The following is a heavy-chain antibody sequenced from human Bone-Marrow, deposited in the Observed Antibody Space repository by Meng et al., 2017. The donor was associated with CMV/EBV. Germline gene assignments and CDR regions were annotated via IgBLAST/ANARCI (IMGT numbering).Heavy chain of an antibody. D-gene: IGHD1-14*01. V-gene: IGHV3-30*02. J-gene: IGHJ4*02. Sequence: GGSLRLSCAASGFTFKKFWMHWVRQAPGKGLEWVAFIRYDGSNKYYADSVKGRFTISRDNSKNTLYLQMNSLRAEDTAVYYCVKGNPHHDYWGQGTLVTVSS. CDR3: VKGNPHHDY. CDR1: GFTFKKFW. CDR2: IRYDGSNK.